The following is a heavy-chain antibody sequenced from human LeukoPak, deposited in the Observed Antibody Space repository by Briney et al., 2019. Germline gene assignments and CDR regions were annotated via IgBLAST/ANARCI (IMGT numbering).Heavy chain of an antibody. CDR1: GFTFSNYW. V-gene: IGHV3-7*04. J-gene: IGHJ4*02. D-gene: IGHD3-3*02. Sequence: GGSLRLSCAASGFTFSNYWMNWVRQAPGKGLEWVANTKEDGGEKFYVDSVKGRFIISRDNAKNSLYLQMNSLRAEDTAVYYCARDSQHLNFDYWGQGTLVTVSS. CDR3: ARDSQHLNFDY. CDR2: TKEDGGEK.